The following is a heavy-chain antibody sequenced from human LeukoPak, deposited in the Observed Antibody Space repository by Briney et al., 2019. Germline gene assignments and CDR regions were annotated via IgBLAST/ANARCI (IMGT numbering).Heavy chain of an antibody. V-gene: IGHV3-11*04. CDR3: ARDGLGLTATGAFDI. D-gene: IGHD1-26*01. CDR1: GFTFSDYY. J-gene: IGHJ3*02. Sequence: GGSLRLSCAASGFTFSDYYMSWIRQAPGKGLEWVSYISSSGSTIYYADSMKGRFTIPRDNAKNSLYLQMNSLRAEDTALYYCARDGLGLTATGAFDIWGQGTMVTVSS. CDR2: ISSSGSTI.